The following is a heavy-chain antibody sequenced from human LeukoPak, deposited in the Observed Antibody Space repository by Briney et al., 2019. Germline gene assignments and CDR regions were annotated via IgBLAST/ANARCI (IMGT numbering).Heavy chain of an antibody. CDR1: GGSNSSYY. CDR3: AREKYYYDSSGYSYNWFDP. CDR2: IYYSGST. D-gene: IGHD3-22*01. V-gene: IGHV4-59*01. Sequence: SETLSLTCTVSGGSNSSYYWSWIRQPPGKGLEWTGYIYYSGSTNYNPSLKSRVTISVDTSKNQFSLKLSSVTAADTAVYYCAREKYYYDSSGYSYNWFDPWGQGTLVTVSS. J-gene: IGHJ5*02.